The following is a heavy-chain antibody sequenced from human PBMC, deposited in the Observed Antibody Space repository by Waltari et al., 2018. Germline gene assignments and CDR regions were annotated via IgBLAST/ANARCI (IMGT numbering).Heavy chain of an antibody. CDR3: ATDLKAVAHDAFDI. D-gene: IGHD6-19*01. J-gene: IGHJ3*02. Sequence: QVQLVQSGAEVKKPGASVKVSCKVSGYTLTEFSMPWARQAPGKGLEWMGGFDPEDGETIYAQKFQGRVTMTEDTSTDTAYMELSSLRSEDMAVYYCATDLKAVAHDAFDIWGQGTMVTVSS. CDR1: GYTLTEFS. CDR2: FDPEDGET. V-gene: IGHV1-24*01.